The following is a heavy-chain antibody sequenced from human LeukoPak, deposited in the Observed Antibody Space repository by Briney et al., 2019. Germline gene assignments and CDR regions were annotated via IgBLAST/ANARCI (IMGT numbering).Heavy chain of an antibody. D-gene: IGHD7-27*01. CDR2: ISASGAET. V-gene: IGHV3-23*01. CDR3: ARRNWGTESEESYSFDY. J-gene: IGHJ4*02. CDR1: GFSFSRNT. Sequence: GGSRRLSCAASGFSFSRNTLNWVRQAPGKGLEWVSTISASGAETFYAASVKGRFTISRDNSKNTLYLQMNSLRAEDTAVYYCARRNWGTESEESYSFDYWGQGTLVTVSS.